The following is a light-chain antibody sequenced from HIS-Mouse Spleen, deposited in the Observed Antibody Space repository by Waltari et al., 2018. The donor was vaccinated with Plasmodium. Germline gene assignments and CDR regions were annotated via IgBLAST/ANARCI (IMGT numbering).Light chain of an antibody. Sequence: SYELTQPPSVSVSPGQTASITCTGAKLGDKYACWYQQKPGQSPGLVIYQESKRPSGIPVRFSGSNSGNTATLTISGTQAMDEADYYCQAWDSSTVVFGGGTKLTVL. V-gene: IGLV3-1*01. J-gene: IGLJ2*01. CDR3: QAWDSSTVV. CDR1: KLGDKY. CDR2: QES.